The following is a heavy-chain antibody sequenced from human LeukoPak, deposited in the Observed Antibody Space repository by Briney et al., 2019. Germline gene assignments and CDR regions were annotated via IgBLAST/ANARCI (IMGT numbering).Heavy chain of an antibody. CDR1: GFTVSNNF. V-gene: IGHV3-53*05. D-gene: IGHD6-13*01. CDR3: ASPGPGGAAAGLFDY. Sequence: GGSLRLSCAAFGFTVSNNFLSWVRQAPGMGLEWVSVLYSGGTTFYADSVKGRFTISRDNSMNTLYLQMKSLRPEDTAVYYCASPGPGGAAAGLFDYWGQGTLVTVSP. J-gene: IGHJ4*02. CDR2: LYSGGTT.